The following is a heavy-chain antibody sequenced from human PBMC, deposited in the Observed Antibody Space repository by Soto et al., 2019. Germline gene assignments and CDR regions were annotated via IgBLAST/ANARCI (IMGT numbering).Heavy chain of an antibody. Sequence: GGSLRLSCAASGFSVTSNYITWVRQAPGKGLECVSVIYSGGNTYYPASVKGRFTISSDNSKNTLFLQMNNLRAEDTAVYYCARVTTLDDILTSSYALNYFDYWGQGTRVTVSS. CDR2: IYSGGNT. CDR1: GFSVTSNY. J-gene: IGHJ4*02. V-gene: IGHV3-53*01. D-gene: IGHD3-9*01. CDR3: ARVTTLDDILTSSYALNYFDY.